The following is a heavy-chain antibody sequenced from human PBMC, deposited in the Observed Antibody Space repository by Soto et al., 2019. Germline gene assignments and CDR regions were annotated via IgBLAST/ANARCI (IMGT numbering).Heavy chain of an antibody. CDR3: ARVERYSSVWYFDL. Sequence: GASVKVSCKASGYTFTSYGICWVRQAPGQGLEWMGWISAYNGNTNYAQKLQGRVTMTTDTSTSTAYMELRSLRSDDTAVYYCARVERYSSVWYFDLWGRGTLVTVS. CDR1: GYTFTSYG. CDR2: ISAYNGNT. J-gene: IGHJ2*01. D-gene: IGHD6-25*01. V-gene: IGHV1-18*01.